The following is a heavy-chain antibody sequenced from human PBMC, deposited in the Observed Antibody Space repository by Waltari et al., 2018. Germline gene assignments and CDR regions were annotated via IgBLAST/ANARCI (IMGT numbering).Heavy chain of an antibody. Sequence: QVQLQESGPGLVKPSETLSLTCPVSGYSISSGYYWGRTRRPPGKGREWIGSIYHSGSTYYNPSLKSRVTISVDTSKNQFSLKLSSVTAADTAVYYCARQRVGDWYFDLWGRGTLVTVSS. J-gene: IGHJ2*01. CDR2: IYHSGST. CDR1: GYSISSGYY. V-gene: IGHV4-38-2*01. D-gene: IGHD3-10*01. CDR3: ARQRVGDWYFDL.